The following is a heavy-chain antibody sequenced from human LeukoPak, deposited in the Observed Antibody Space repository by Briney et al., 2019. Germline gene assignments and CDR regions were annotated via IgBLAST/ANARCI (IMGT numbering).Heavy chain of an antibody. D-gene: IGHD1-26*01. V-gene: IGHV4-39*01. Sequence: KPSETLSLTCTGSGGSISSSSYYWGWIRQPPGEGLEWIGSIYYSGSTYYNPSLKSRVTISVDTSKNQFSLRLSSVTAADTAVYYCARPGGSYPYYFDYWGQGTLVTVSS. CDR1: GGSISSSSYY. CDR3: ARPGGSYPYYFDY. CDR2: IYYSGST. J-gene: IGHJ4*02.